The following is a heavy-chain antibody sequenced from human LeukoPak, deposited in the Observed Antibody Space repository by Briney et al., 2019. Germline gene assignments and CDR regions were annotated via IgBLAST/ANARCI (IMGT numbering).Heavy chain of an antibody. CDR3: ARLGIAARTRVVDY. CDR2: IYYSGST. V-gene: IGHV4-59*08. J-gene: IGHJ4*02. D-gene: IGHD6-6*01. Sequence: SETLSLTCTVSGDSIRSYYWSWIRQPPGKGLEWIGYIYYSGSTNYNSSLRSRVTISVDTSKNQFSLKLSSVTAADTAVYYCARLGIAARTRVVDYWGQGTLVTVSS. CDR1: GDSIRSYY.